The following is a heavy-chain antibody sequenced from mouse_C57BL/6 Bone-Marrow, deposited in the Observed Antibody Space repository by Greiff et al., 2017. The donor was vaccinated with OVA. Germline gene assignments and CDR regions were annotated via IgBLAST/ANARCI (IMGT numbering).Heavy chain of an antibody. CDR1: GFTFSDYG. CDR2: ISSGSSTI. D-gene: IGHD2-12*01. Sequence: EVKLMESGGGLVKPGGSLKLSCAASGFTFSDYGMHWVRQAPEKGLEWVAYISSGSSTIYYADTVKGRFTISRDNAKNTLFLQMTSLRSEDTAMYYCARPPLRQGYAMDYWGQGTSVTVSS. CDR3: ARPPLRQGYAMDY. V-gene: IGHV5-17*01. J-gene: IGHJ4*01.